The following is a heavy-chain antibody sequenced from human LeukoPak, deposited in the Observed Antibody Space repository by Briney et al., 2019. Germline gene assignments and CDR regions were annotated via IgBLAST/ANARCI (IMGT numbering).Heavy chain of an antibody. CDR3: ARAASGSYYEVNY. J-gene: IGHJ4*02. D-gene: IGHD1-26*01. Sequence: SETLSLTCTVSGGSISSYYWSWIRQPPGKGLEWIGYIYYSGSTNYNPSLKSRVTISVDTSKNQFSLKLSSVTAADTAVYYCARAASGSYYEVNYWGQVTLVTVSS. CDR1: GGSISSYY. V-gene: IGHV4-59*01. CDR2: IYYSGST.